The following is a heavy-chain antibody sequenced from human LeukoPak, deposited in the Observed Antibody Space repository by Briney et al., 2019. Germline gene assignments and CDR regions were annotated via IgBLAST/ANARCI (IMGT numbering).Heavy chain of an antibody. J-gene: IGHJ3*02. CDR2: ISYDGSNK. Sequence: GRSLRLSCAASGFTFSSFGMHWVRQAPGKGLEWVAVISYDGSNKYFADSVKGRFTISRDKSKNTLYLQMSSLRTEDTAVYYCARVEVYYGPVEEPGAWDIWVQGTMVTVSS. CDR1: GFTFSSFG. D-gene: IGHD3-10*01. CDR3: ARVEVYYGPVEEPGAWDI. V-gene: IGHV3-30*03.